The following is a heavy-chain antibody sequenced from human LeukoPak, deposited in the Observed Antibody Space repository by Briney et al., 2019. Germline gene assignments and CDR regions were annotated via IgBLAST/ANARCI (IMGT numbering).Heavy chain of an antibody. D-gene: IGHD3-22*01. CDR3: ARVDSGGYSGIVNY. CDR2: INPNSGGT. Sequence: ASVKVSCKASGYTFTGYYMHWVRQAPGQGLEWMGWINPNSGGTNYAQKFQGRVTMTRDTSISTAYMELSRLRSDDTAVYYCARVDSGGYSGIVNYWGQGTLVTVSS. V-gene: IGHV1-2*02. J-gene: IGHJ4*02. CDR1: GYTFTGYY.